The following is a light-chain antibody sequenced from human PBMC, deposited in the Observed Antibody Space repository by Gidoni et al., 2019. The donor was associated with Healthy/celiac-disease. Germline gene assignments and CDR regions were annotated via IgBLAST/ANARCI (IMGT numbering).Light chain of an antibody. J-gene: IGLJ2*01. CDR2: YDS. CDR1: NIGSKR. V-gene: IGLV3-21*04. Sequence: SVLTQPPPVAVAPGTTARITCGGNNIGSKRLHLYPQKPGQAPVLVIYYDSDRPSGIPERFSGSNSGNTATLTISRVEAGDEADYYCQVWDSSSDHVVFGGGTKLTVL. CDR3: QVWDSSSDHVV.